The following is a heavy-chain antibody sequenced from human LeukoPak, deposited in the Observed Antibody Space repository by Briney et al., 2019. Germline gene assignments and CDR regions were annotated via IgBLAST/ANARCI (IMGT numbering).Heavy chain of an antibody. V-gene: IGHV1-2*02. CDR1: GYTFTSYD. J-gene: IGHJ3*02. Sequence: ASVKVSCKASGYTFTSYDINWVRQAPGQGLEWMGWINPNSGGTNYAQKFQGRVTMTRDTSISTAYMELSRLRSDDTAVYYCAREGYCSSTSCYPKNAFDIWGQGTMVTVSS. CDR3: AREGYCSSTSCYPKNAFDI. CDR2: INPNSGGT. D-gene: IGHD2-2*01.